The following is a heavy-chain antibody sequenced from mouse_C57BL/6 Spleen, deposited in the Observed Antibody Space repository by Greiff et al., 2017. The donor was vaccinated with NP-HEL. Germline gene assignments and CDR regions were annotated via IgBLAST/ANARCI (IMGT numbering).Heavy chain of an antibody. V-gene: IGHV1-4*01. CDR3: AREAIDSSGYGFAY. CDR1: GYTFTSYT. CDR2: INPSSGYT. J-gene: IGHJ3*01. D-gene: IGHD3-2*02. Sequence: VQLQQSGAELARPGASVKMSCKASGYTFTSYTMHWVKPRPGQGLEWIGYINPSSGYTKYNQKFKDKATLTADKSSSTAYMQLSSLTSEDSAVYYCAREAIDSSGYGFAYWGQGTLVTVSA.